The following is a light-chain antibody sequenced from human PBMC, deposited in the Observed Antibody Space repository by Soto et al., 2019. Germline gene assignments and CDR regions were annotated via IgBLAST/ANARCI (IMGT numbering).Light chain of an antibody. Sequence: DIRMTQYPSTLSASVGDRVTITCRASQSISGCLAWYKQKPGKAPKLLIYDVSSLESGVPSRLSGSGSGTEFTLAISRLPPDDSAVYYCQQYNTYSTFGHGTKVDIK. CDR3: QQYNTYST. J-gene: IGKJ1*01. CDR1: QSISGC. CDR2: DVS. V-gene: IGKV1-5*01.